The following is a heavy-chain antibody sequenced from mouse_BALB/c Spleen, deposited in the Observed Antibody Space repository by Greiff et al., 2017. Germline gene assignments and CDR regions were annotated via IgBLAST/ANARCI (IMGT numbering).Heavy chain of an antibody. J-gene: IGHJ3*01. CDR1: GFSFTGYG. V-gene: IGHV2-6-7*01. CDR3: ARGYEREYDDWFAY. Sequence: VKVVESGPGLVAPSHSLSITCTASGFSFTGYGVNWVRQPPGKGLEWLGMIWGDGSTDYNSPLKSRLSISKANSKSQVFLKMNSLQTADTARYYCARGYEREYDDWFAYWGQGTLVTVSA. D-gene: IGHD2-14*01. CDR2: IWGDGST.